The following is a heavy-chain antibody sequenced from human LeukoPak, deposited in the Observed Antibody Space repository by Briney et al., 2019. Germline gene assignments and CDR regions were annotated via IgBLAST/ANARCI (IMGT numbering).Heavy chain of an antibody. D-gene: IGHD3-10*01. Sequence: GGSLRLSCAASGFTFSSYGMGWVRQAPGKGLEWVSAISGSGGSTYYADSVKGQFTISRDNSKNTLYLQMNSLRAEDTAVYYCAKDPVGLWLGVDYWGQGTLVTVSS. CDR3: AKDPVGLWLGVDY. CDR2: ISGSGGST. V-gene: IGHV3-23*01. J-gene: IGHJ4*02. CDR1: GFTFSSYG.